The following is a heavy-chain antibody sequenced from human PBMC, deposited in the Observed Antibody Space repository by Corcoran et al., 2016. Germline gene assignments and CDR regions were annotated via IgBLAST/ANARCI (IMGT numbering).Heavy chain of an antibody. CDR3: ARGYCSGGTCYSAY. V-gene: IGHV1-8*01. CDR2: MTPKSGKT. D-gene: IGHD2-15*01. Sequence: QVQLVQSGAEVKRPGASVKVSCKASGYTFSTSDINWVRQATGQGLEWVGRMTPKSGKTDYAQKFQGRVTITKDTSISTAYTELSSLRPEDTAVYYCARGYCSGGTCYSAYWGQGTLVTVSS. J-gene: IGHJ4*02. CDR1: GYTFSTSD.